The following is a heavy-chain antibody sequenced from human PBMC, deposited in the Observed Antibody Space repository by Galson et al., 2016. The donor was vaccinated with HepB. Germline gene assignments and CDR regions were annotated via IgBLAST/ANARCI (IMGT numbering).Heavy chain of an antibody. Sequence: SGAEVKKPGESLRISCKDSGYSFTDYWITWVRQMPGKGLEWMGRIDPSDSYINYSPSFEGHVTISADKSIRTAYLQWSSLKASDTAIYYCARQGPNGGTTLNWFDPWGQGTLVTVSS. CDR1: GYSFTDYW. CDR2: IDPSDSYI. J-gene: IGHJ5*02. V-gene: IGHV5-10-1*01. D-gene: IGHD1-7*01. CDR3: ARQGPNGGTTLNWFDP.